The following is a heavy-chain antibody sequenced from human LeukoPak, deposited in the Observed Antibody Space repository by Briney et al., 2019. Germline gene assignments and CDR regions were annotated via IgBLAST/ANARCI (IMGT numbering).Heavy chain of an antibody. CDR1: GYTFTGYY. D-gene: IGHD2-2*01. J-gene: IGHJ4*02. CDR2: INPNSGGT. CDR3: ARGLLVPAAPFDY. Sequence: ASVKVSCKASGYTFTGYYMHWVRQAPGQGLEWMGWINPNSGGTNYAQKFQGRITMTRDTSISTAYMELSRLRSDDTAVYYCARGLLVPAAPFDYWGQGTLVTVSS. V-gene: IGHV1-2*02.